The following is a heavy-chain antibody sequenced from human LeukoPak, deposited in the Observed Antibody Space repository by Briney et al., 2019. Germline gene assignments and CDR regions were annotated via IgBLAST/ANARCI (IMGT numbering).Heavy chain of an antibody. CDR1: GFTFSSYA. D-gene: IGHD3-22*01. J-gene: IGHJ4*02. V-gene: IGHV3-23*01. Sequence: GGSLRLSCAASGFTFSSYAMSWVRQAPGKGLEWVSDINGSGGSTYYADSVKGRFTISRDNSKNTLYLQMNSLRAEDTAVYYCASYSGYDPSYYYDSSPPFDYWGQGTLVTVSS. CDR3: ASYSGYDPSYYYDSSPPFDY. CDR2: INGSGGST.